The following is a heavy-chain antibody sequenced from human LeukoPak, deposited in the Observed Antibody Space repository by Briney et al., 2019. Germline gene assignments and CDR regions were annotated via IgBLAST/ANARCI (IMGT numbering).Heavy chain of an antibody. CDR1: GGSISSYY. J-gene: IGHJ6*02. V-gene: IGHV4-59*01. Sequence: SETLSLTCTVSGGSISSYYWSWIRQPPVKGLEWIGYIYYSGSTNYNPSLRSRVTISVDTSKNQFSLKLSSVTAADTAVYYCAGGFLEWFTYYYYGMDVWGQGTTVTVSS. D-gene: IGHD3-3*01. CDR3: AGGFLEWFTYYYYGMDV. CDR2: IYYSGST.